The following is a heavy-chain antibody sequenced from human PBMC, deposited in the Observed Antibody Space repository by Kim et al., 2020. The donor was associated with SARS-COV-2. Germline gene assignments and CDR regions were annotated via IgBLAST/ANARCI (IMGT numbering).Heavy chain of an antibody. J-gene: IGHJ4*02. Sequence: SETLSLTCTVSGGSISSSSYYWGWIRQPPGKGLEWIGSIYYSGSTYYNPSLKSRVTISVDTSKNQFSLKLSSVTAADTAVYYCARDLFLVATNYYFDYWGQGTLVTVSS. CDR1: GGSISSSSYY. V-gene: IGHV4-39*07. CDR3: ARDLFLVATNYYFDY. CDR2: IYYSGST. D-gene: IGHD5-12*01.